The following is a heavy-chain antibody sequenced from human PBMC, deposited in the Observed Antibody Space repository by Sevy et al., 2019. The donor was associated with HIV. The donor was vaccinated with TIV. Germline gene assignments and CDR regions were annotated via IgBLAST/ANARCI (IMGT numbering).Heavy chain of an antibody. V-gene: IGHV3-30*18. CDR1: GFTFSSYG. Sequence: GESLKISCAASGFTFSSYGMHWVRQAPGKGLEWVAVISYDGSNKYYADSVQGRFTISRDNSKNTLYLQMNSLRAEDTAVYYCAKDWYYDILTGYYPLDYWGQGTLVTVSS. CDR2: ISYDGSNK. D-gene: IGHD3-9*01. CDR3: AKDWYYDILTGYYPLDY. J-gene: IGHJ4*02.